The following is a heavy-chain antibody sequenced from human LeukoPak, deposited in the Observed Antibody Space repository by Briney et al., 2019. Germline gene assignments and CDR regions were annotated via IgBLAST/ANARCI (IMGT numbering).Heavy chain of an antibody. J-gene: IGHJ3*02. D-gene: IGHD3-22*01. V-gene: IGHV3-7*01. CDR3: ARDGIVVVIDAFDI. CDR1: GFTFSTYW. CDR2: IKQDGSEK. Sequence: GGSLRLSCAASGFTFSTYWMSWVRQAPGKGLEWVANIKQDGSEKYYVDSVKGRFTISRDNAKNSLYLQMNSLRAEDTAVYYCARDGIVVVIDAFDIWGQGTMVTVSS.